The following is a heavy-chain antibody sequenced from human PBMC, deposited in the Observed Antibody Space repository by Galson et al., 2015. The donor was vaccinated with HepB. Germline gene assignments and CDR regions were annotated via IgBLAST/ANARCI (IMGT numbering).Heavy chain of an antibody. V-gene: IGHV4-39*07. CDR3: ARECFYDILTGFSKHWFDP. J-gene: IGHJ5*02. D-gene: IGHD3-9*01. CDR1: GGSISSSNYY. CDR2: IYYSGGT. Sequence: SETLSLTCNVSGGSISSSNYYWSWIRQPPGKGLEWIGSIYYSGGTYYKPTLKSRVTISVDTSKNQFSLRLTSVTAADTAVYYCARECFYDILTGFSKHWFDPWGQGTLVTVSS.